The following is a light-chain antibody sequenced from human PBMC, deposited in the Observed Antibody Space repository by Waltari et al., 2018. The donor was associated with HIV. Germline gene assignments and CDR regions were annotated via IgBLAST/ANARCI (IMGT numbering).Light chain of an antibody. V-gene: IGLV1-47*01. CDR1: TSNIGHNY. CDR3: VAWDDSARGVV. CDR2: RNN. Sequence: SVLTQPPSASGTPGQRVIISCSGSTSNIGHNYVFWYQHLPGTAPKLLIHRNNRRPSGVPDRFSGSTSGTSASLAISGLRSEDEADYYCVAWDDSARGVVFGGGTKVAVL. J-gene: IGLJ2*01.